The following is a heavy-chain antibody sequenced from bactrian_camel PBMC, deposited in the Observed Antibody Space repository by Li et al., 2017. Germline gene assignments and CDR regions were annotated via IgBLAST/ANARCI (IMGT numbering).Heavy chain of an antibody. V-gene: IGHV3S53*01. Sequence: QVQLVESGGGSVQAGGSLRLSCAASVTAYSRICMAWFRQPSGKEREGVAAIEQDGTTTYADSVKGRFTVSRDNAKNTVYLQMDGLKPEDTALHYCTCTVQGIARRGQGTQVTVS. CDR3: TCTVQGIAR. D-gene: IGHD4*01. CDR2: IEQDGTT. J-gene: IGHJ4*01. CDR1: VTAYSRIC.